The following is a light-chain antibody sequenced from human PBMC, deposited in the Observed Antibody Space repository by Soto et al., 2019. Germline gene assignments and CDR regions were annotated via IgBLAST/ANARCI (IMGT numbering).Light chain of an antibody. V-gene: IGLV2-14*01. CDR3: SSYTSNGSVV. CDR1: SSDVGGYNY. J-gene: IGLJ2*01. Sequence: QSALTQPASVSGSPGQSITISCTGTSSDVGGYNYVSWYQQHPDKAPKLMIYEVSDRPSGVSNRFSGSKSGNTASLTISGLQAEDEADYYCSSYTSNGSVVFGGGTKLTVL. CDR2: EVS.